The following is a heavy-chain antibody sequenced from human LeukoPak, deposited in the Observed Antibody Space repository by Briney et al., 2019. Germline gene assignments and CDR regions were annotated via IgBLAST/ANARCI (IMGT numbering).Heavy chain of an antibody. CDR1: GYTFTSYG. D-gene: IGHD3-22*01. CDR3: ARSLGAFDSSGYYKDY. CDR2: ISAYNGNT. Sequence: ASVKVSCTASGYTFTSYGISWVRQAPGQGLEWMGWISAYNGNTNYAQKLQGRVTMTINTSTSTAYMELRSLRSDDTAVYYCARSLGAFDSSGYYKDYWGQGTLVTVSS. J-gene: IGHJ4*02. V-gene: IGHV1-18*01.